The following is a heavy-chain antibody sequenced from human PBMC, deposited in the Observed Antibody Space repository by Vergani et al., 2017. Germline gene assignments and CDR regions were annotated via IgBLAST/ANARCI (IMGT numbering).Heavy chain of an antibody. V-gene: IGHV2-5*01. Sequence: GWVRQMPGKGLEWLALIYWNDDKRYSPSLKSRLTITKDTSKNQVVLTMTNMDPVDTATYYCAHTPDTAMEDCYYYYMDVWGKGTTVTVSS. CDR2: IYWNDDK. CDR3: AHTPDTAMEDCYYYYMDV. D-gene: IGHD5-18*01. J-gene: IGHJ6*03.